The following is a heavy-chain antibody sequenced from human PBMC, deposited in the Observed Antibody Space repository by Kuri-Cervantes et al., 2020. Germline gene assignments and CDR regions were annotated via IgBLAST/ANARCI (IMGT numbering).Heavy chain of an antibody. CDR1: GFTFDDYA. CDR2: ISWNSGSI. J-gene: IGHJ6*02. V-gene: IGHV3-9*01. Sequence: GGSLRLSCAASGFTFDDYAMHWVRQAPGKGLEWVSGISWNSGSIGYADSVKGRFTISRDNAKNSLYLQMNSLRAEDTALYYCATPSMVRGVMEYYYYGMDVWGQGTTVTVSS. CDR3: ATPSMVRGVMEYYYYGMDV. D-gene: IGHD3-10*01.